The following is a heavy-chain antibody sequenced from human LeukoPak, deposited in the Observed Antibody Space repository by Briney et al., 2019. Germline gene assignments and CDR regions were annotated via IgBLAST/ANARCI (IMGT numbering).Heavy chain of an antibody. D-gene: IGHD6-19*01. V-gene: IGHV3-23*01. CDR3: TRVQRPYSSGWYGLVDY. J-gene: IGHJ4*02. CDR2: TTGRGDNT. Sequence: GRSLRLSCAASGFTFSSYAMHWVRQAPGKGLEWVSTTTGRGDNTHYADSVKGRFTFSRDNSKNTLYLQMNSLKTEDTAVYYCTRVQRPYSSGWYGLVDYWGQGTLVTVSS. CDR1: GFTFSSYA.